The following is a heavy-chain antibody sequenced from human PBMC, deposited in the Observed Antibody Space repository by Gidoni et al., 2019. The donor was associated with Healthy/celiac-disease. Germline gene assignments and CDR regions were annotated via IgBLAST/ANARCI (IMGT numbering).Heavy chain of an antibody. J-gene: IGHJ3*02. Sequence: QVQLQQWGAGLLKPSETLSLTCAVYGGSFSGYYWSWIRQPPGKGLEWIGEVNHSGSTNYNPSLKSRVAISVDTSKNQFSLKLSSVTAADTAVYYCARASSIAARPYPRPVRKDAFDIWGQGTMVTVSS. D-gene: IGHD6-6*01. CDR2: VNHSGST. CDR3: ARASSIAARPYPRPVRKDAFDI. V-gene: IGHV4-34*01. CDR1: GGSFSGYY.